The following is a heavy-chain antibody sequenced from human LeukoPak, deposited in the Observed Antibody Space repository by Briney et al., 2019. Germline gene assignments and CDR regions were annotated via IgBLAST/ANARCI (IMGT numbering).Heavy chain of an antibody. J-gene: IGHJ4*02. CDR1: GLTVSSNY. CDR3: AREDDWGNDY. V-gene: IGHV3-66*02. D-gene: IGHD7-27*01. CDR2: LYSGGST. Sequence: GGSLRLSCAASGLTVSSNYMSWVRQAPGKGLEWVSVLYSGGSTYYADSVKGRFTISRDSSKNTLYLQVNSLRAEDTAVYYCAREDDWGNDYWGQGTPVTVSS.